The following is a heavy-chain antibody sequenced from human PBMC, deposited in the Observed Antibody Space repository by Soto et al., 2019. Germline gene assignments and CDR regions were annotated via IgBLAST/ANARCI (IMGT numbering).Heavy chain of an antibody. Sequence: ASLNVSCKSSGYILSDYCIHWVRQAPGQGLEWLGWMKPDDGGPNYAQNFQGRVIMTRDTSTDTDYMELTRLTSDDTAVYFCVRDLRRQWRRLDPESYTGMDVWGQGTTVTVSS. CDR3: VRDLRRQWRRLDPESYTGMDV. CDR2: MKPDDGGP. J-gene: IGHJ6*02. CDR1: GYILSDYC. D-gene: IGHD5-12*01. V-gene: IGHV1-2*02.